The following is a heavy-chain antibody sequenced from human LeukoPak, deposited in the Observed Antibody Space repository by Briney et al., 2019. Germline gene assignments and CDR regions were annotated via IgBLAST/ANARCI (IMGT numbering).Heavy chain of an antibody. CDR3: AKGDCRSTSCHFDY. J-gene: IGHJ4*02. D-gene: IGHD2-2*01. V-gene: IGHV3-43D*04. CDR1: GFTFSDYS. Sequence: AGGSLRLSCAASGFTFSDYSMHWVRQAPGKGLEWVSLISCDGGSTYYADSVKGRFTISRDNSKNSLYLQMNSLRAEDTALYYCAKGDCRSTSCHFDYWGQGTLVTVSS. CDR2: ISCDGGST.